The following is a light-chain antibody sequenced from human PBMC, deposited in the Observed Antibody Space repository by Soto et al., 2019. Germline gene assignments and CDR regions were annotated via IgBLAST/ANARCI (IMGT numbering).Light chain of an antibody. CDR3: CSSGGSPTYV. Sequence: LAQPASVSGSPGQSITISCTGTISNVGSYKLVSWYQQHPGKAPKLMIFEVNKRPSGVSNRFSGSKSGNTASLTISGLKVEDEADYYCCSSGGSPTYVFGTGTKVTVL. V-gene: IGLV2-23*02. J-gene: IGLJ1*01. CDR2: EVN. CDR1: ISNVGSYKL.